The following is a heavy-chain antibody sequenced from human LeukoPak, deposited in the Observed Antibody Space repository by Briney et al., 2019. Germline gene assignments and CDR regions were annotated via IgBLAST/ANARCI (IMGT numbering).Heavy chain of an antibody. CDR2: IYYSGST. D-gene: IGHD3-9*01. V-gene: IGHV4-39*07. J-gene: IGHJ6*02. CDR3: AREYFGARRRGMDV. Sequence: SESLSLTCTVSGGSISSSSYYWGWIRQPPGKGLEWIGSIYYSGSTYYNPSLRSRVTISVDTSKNQFSLKLSSVTAADTAVYYCAREYFGARRRGMDVWGQGTTVTVSS. CDR1: GGSISSSSYY.